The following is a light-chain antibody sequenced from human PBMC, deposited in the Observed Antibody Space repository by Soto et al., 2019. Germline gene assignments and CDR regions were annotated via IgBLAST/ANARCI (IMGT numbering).Light chain of an antibody. CDR2: GAS. J-gene: IGKJ5*01. CDR3: QQYGNSPYT. CDR1: QSVDNNY. V-gene: IGKV3-20*01. Sequence: EIVLTQSPGTLSLSPGARAPLSCRASQSVDNNYVAWYQQKPGQAPTLLIHGASYRAAGIPDRFSGSGSGTDFTLTISRLEPEDFAVFHCQQYGNSPYTFGQGTRLEIK.